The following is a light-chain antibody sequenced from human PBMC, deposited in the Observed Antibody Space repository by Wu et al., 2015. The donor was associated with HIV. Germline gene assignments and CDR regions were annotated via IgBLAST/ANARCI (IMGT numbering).Light chain of an antibody. CDR1: QSISSN. CDR2: AAS. Sequence: ETVMTQSPATLSVSPGERATLSCRASQSISSNLAWYQQKPGQAPRLLIYAASTRATGIPARFSGSGSGTEFTLTISSLQSEDFAVYYCQQYNKWPSVPFGQGTRVDIK. CDR3: QQYNKWPSVP. V-gene: IGKV3-15*01. J-gene: IGKJ1*01.